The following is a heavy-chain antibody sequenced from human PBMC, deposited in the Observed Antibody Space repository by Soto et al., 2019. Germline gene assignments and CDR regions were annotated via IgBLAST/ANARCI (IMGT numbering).Heavy chain of an antibody. CDR1: GYTFTSYR. CDR3: ARVRVNTIFGVVTPDV. J-gene: IGHJ6*02. V-gene: IGHV1-69*13. Sequence: SVKVSCKASGYTFTSYRISWVRQAPGQGLEWMGGIIPIFGTANYAQKFQGRVTITADESTSTAYMELSSLRSEDTAVYYCARVRVNTIFGVVTPDVWGQGTTVTVSS. D-gene: IGHD3-3*01. CDR2: IIPIFGTA.